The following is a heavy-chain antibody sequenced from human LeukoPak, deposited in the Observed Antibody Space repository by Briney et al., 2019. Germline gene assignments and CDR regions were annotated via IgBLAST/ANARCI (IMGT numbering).Heavy chain of an antibody. CDR3: ANSPDGAFDY. CDR2: IYSGGST. Sequence: GGSLRLSCAASGFIVSSNYMNWIRQAPGKGLEWVSVIYSGGSTYYADSVKGRFTISRDNSKNTLYLHMNSLRAEDTAVYYCANSPDGAFDYWGQGTLVTVSS. D-gene: IGHD2-15*01. V-gene: IGHV3-66*01. CDR1: GFIVSSNY. J-gene: IGHJ4*02.